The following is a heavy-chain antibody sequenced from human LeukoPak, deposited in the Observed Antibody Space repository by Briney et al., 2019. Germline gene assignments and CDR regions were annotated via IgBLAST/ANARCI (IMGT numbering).Heavy chain of an antibody. J-gene: IGHJ4*02. V-gene: IGHV1-8*01. CDR3: ARGRMSTL. Sequence: ASVKGSCKASGYPFPIYAVQSVGQDPGQGLEWMGWMKPNGISARYAQKFQDRVTMTMNTSINTAYMELSSLRSEDTAVYYCARGRMSTLWGQGTLVTVSS. CDR2: MKPNGISA. CDR1: GYPFPIYA. D-gene: IGHD2-2*01.